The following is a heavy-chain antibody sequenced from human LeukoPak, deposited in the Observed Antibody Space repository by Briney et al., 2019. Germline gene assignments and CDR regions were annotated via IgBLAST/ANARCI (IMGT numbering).Heavy chain of an antibody. CDR2: INHSGCT. CDR1: GGSFSGYY. CDR3: ARGRLRPDY. J-gene: IGHJ4*02. D-gene: IGHD5-12*01. V-gene: IGHV4-34*01. Sequence: PSETLSLTCAVYGGSFSGYYWSWIRQPPGKGLEWIGEINHSGCTNYNPSLKSRVTISVDTSKNQFSLKLSSVTAADTAVYYCARGRLRPDYWGQGTLVTVSS.